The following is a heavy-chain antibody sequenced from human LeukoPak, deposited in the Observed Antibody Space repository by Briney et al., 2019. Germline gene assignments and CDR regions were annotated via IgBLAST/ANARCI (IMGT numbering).Heavy chain of an antibody. CDR2: IKQDGSAK. CDR3: ARTIREQWLTIDY. CDR1: GFTFSNYW. D-gene: IGHD6-19*01. Sequence: GGSLRLSCAASGFTFSNYWMNWVRQAPGKGLESVANIKQDGSAKYYVDSVKGRFTISRDNAKNSLYLQMNSLGAEDTAVYYCARTIREQWLTIDYWGQGTLVTFSS. V-gene: IGHV3-7*04. J-gene: IGHJ4*02.